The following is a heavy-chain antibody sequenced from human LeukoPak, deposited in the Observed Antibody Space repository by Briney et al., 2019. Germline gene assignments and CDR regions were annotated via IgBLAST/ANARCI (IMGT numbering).Heavy chain of an antibody. Sequence: PGGSLRLSCAASGFTFSSYWMHWVRQAPGKGLVWVSRINSDGSSTSYADSVKGRLTNSRDNAKNTLYLQMNSLRAEDTAVYYCARDRGSSTILDYWGEGTLVTVSS. D-gene: IGHD2-2*01. V-gene: IGHV3-74*01. CDR1: GFTFSSYW. CDR2: INSDGSST. CDR3: ARDRGSSTILDY. J-gene: IGHJ4*02.